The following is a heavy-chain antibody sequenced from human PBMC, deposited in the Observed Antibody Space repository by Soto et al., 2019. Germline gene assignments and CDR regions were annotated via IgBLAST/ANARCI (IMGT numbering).Heavy chain of an antibody. CDR3: ARVGLGPTPPFDY. J-gene: IGHJ4*02. CDR2: IIPILGIA. CDR1: GGTFSSYT. V-gene: IGHV1-69*02. D-gene: IGHD1-26*01. Sequence: GASVKVSCKASGGTFSSYTISWVRQAPGQGLEWMGRIIPILGIANYAQKFQGRVTITADKSTSTAYMELSSLRSEDTAVYYCARVGLGPTPPFDYWGQGTLVTVSS.